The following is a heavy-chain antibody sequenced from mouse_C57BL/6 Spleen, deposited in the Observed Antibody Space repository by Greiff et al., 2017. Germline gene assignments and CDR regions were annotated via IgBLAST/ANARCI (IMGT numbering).Heavy chain of an antibody. Sequence: EVQLQQSGPELVKPGASVKISCKASGYTFTDYYMNWVKQSHGKSLEWIGDINPNNGGTSYNQKFKGKATLTVDKSSSTAYMELRSLASEDSAVYYCPSPITTYWYFDVWGTGTTVTVSS. V-gene: IGHV1-26*01. CDR2: INPNNGGT. D-gene: IGHD1-1*01. CDR1: GYTFTDYY. J-gene: IGHJ1*03. CDR3: PSPITTYWYFDV.